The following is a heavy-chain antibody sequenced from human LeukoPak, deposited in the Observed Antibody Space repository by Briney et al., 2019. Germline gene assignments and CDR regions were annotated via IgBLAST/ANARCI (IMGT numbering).Heavy chain of an antibody. Sequence: SSETLSLTCTVSGGSISFYYWGWIRQPPGQGLEWIGYIYYSGDTNYNPSLKSRVTMSLDTSNQFSLKLSSVTAADTAVYYCARGQGYGLLNAVDYWGQGTLVTVSP. CDR2: IYYSGDT. V-gene: IGHV4-59*01. J-gene: IGHJ4*02. CDR1: GGSISFYY. CDR3: ARGQGYGLLNAVDY. D-gene: IGHD5-18*01.